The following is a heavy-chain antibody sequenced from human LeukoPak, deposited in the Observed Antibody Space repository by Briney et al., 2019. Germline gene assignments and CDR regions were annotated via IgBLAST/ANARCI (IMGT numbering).Heavy chain of an antibody. Sequence: TSETLSLTCTVSGGSISSYYWSWIRQPPGKGLEWIGYIYYSGSTNYNPSLKSRVTISVDTSKNQFSLKLSSVTAADTAVYYCARHDWCGAAFDIWGQGTMVTVSS. CDR2: IYYSGST. D-gene: IGHD2-21*01. CDR3: ARHDWCGAAFDI. CDR1: GGSISSYY. J-gene: IGHJ3*02. V-gene: IGHV4-59*08.